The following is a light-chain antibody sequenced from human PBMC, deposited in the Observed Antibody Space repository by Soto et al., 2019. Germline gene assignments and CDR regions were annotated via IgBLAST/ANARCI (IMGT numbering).Light chain of an antibody. CDR3: CSYAGTYSFWV. Sequence: QSALTQPRSVSGSPGQSVTISCTGTNSDIGGYNYVSWYQQHPGSAPKVIIYDVTRRPSGVPDRFSGSKSGNTASLTISGLQAEDEADYYCCSYAGTYSFWVFGGGTQLTVL. CDR2: DVT. CDR1: NSDIGGYNY. J-gene: IGLJ3*02. V-gene: IGLV2-11*01.